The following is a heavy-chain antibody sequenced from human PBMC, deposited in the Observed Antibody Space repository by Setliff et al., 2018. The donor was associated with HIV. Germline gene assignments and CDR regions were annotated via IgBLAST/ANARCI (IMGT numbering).Heavy chain of an antibody. CDR2: ISYIGTT. J-gene: IGHJ3*02. V-gene: IGHV4-31*03. CDR1: GVSVSRDGYY. CDR3: ARVVLLEPLTPGGTFDI. D-gene: IGHD3-16*01. Sequence: PSETLSLTCTVSGVSVSRDGYYWSWIRQLPGKDLEWIAFISYIGTTFYNPSLKGRLTISRVPAKNQFSLKLSSVTAADTAVYYCARVVLLEPLTPGGTFDIWGQGTTVTVSS.